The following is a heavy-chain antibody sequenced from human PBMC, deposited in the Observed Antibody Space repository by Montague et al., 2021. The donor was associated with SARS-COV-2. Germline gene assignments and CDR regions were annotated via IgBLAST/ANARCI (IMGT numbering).Heavy chain of an antibody. Sequence: SETLSLTCAVYGGSVLGYCRGWLRHPPGSRLEWIWEINHSGSTNYNPSLKSRVTISVDTSKNQFSLKLSSVTAADTAVYYCARGYDYVWGSYRYLHWFDPWGQGNLVTVSS. CDR1: GGSVLGYC. CDR3: ARGYDYVWGSYRYLHWFDP. V-gene: IGHV4-34*01. J-gene: IGHJ5*02. D-gene: IGHD3-16*02. CDR2: INHSGST.